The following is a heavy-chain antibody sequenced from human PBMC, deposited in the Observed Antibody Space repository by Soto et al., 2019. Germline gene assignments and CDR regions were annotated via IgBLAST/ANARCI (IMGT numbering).Heavy chain of an antibody. D-gene: IGHD3-22*01. CDR2: IIRIFGTA. CDR3: ASHYDSSGYYYRGLDY. Sequence: QVQLVQSGAEVKKPGSSVKVSCKASGGTFSSYAISWVRQAPGQGLEWMGGIIRIFGTADCAQKFQGRVTITADESTSTAYMELSSLRSEDTAVYYCASHYDSSGYYYRGLDYWGQGTLVTVSS. CDR1: GGTFSSYA. J-gene: IGHJ4*02. V-gene: IGHV1-69*12.